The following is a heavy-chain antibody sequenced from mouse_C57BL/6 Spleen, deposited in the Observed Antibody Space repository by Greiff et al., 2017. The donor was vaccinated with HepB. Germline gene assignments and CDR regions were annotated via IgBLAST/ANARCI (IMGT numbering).Heavy chain of an antibody. D-gene: IGHD4-1*01. CDR1: GFTFSSYA. CDR2: ISSGGDYI. J-gene: IGHJ2*01. V-gene: IGHV5-9-1*02. Sequence: EVQLVESGEGLVKPGGSLKLSCAASGFTFSSYAMSWVRQTPEKRLEWVAYISSGGDYIYYADTVKGRFTISRDNARNTLYLQMSSLKSEDTAMYYCTRNRVLGLYFDYWGQGTTLTVSS. CDR3: TRNRVLGLYFDY.